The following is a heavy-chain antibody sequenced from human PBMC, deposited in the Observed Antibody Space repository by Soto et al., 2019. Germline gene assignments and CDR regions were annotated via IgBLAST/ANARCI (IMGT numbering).Heavy chain of an antibody. J-gene: IGHJ3*02. CDR3: ARDVAPVSGGYYGAAFDI. CDR2: IKGDGSAK. CDR1: GFAFGSSW. Sequence: EVQLVESGGGLVQPGGSLRLSCAASGFAFGSSWMTWVRQAPGKGLEWVANIKGDGSAKSYLDSVRGRFTVSRDNAENSLFLQMNILRAEDTALYYCARDVAPVSGGYYGAAFDIWGQGTMVTVSS. V-gene: IGHV3-7*05. D-gene: IGHD6-25*01.